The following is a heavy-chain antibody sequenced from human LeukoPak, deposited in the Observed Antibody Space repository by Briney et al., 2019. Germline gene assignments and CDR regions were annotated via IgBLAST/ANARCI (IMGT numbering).Heavy chain of an antibody. V-gene: IGHV3-48*04. CDR3: ARDYCSGPKCYFIDY. Sequence: PGGSLRLSCAASGFTFSNYSMNWVRQAPGKGLEWVSYITSSSTVYYAGSVKGRFTISRDNAKNSLFLQMNSLRAEDTAVYYCARDYCSGPKCYFIDYWGQRALVTVSS. CDR2: ITSSSTV. D-gene: IGHD2-15*01. CDR1: GFTFSNYS. J-gene: IGHJ4*02.